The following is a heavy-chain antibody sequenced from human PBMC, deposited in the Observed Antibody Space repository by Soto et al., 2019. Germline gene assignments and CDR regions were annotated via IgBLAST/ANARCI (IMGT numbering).Heavy chain of an antibody. CDR1: GFTVSTNH. V-gene: IGHV3-53*01. CDR3: ARDEQPNV. J-gene: IGHJ4*02. CDR2: LYRGGTT. Sequence: PGGSLRLSCAASGFTVSTNHMSWVRQAPGKGLEWVSVLYRGGTTYYADSVRGRFTISRDNSKNTLYLQMNNLRAEDTAVYYCARDEQPNVWGQGTLVTVSS. D-gene: IGHD6-13*01.